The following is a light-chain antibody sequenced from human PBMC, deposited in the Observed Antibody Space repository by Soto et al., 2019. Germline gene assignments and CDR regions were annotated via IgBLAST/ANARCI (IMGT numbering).Light chain of an antibody. J-gene: IGLJ3*02. CDR1: SSAVGGYNY. Sequence: QSALTQPASVSGSPGQSITISCTGTSSAVGGYNYVSWYQHHPGKAPKLMIYEVSNRPSGVSNRFSGSKSGNTASLTISGRQAEDGADYYCSSYTGSSTPVFGGGTKLTVL. V-gene: IGLV2-14*01. CDR2: EVS. CDR3: SSYTGSSTPV.